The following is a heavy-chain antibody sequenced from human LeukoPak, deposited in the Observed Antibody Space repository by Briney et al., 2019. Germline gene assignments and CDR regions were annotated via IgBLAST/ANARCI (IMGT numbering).Heavy chain of an antibody. CDR2: IRRKIYGGPT. J-gene: IGHJ6*03. D-gene: IGHD6-19*01. Sequence: GGSLRLSRAAPGFTFSNYAMSRVRQAPGKGLEWVGFIRRKIYGGPTEYAASVKGRFTISRDDSQGIAYLQMNSLITEDTAVYYCARDGGWYKRGLDHYYYYMDVWGKGTTVIVSS. V-gene: IGHV3-49*04. CDR3: ARDGGWYKRGLDHYYYYMDV. CDR1: GFTFSNYA.